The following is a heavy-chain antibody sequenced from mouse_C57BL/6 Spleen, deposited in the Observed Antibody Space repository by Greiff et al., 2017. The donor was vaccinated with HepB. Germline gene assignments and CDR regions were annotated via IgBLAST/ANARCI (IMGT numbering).Heavy chain of an antibody. D-gene: IGHD1-1*01. CDR2: IRSGGSYT. CDR3: ARQGGSSWFAY. J-gene: IGHJ3*01. Sequence: EVKLVESGGDLVKPGGSLKLSCAASGFTFSSYGMSWVRQAPDKRLEWVATIRSGGSYTYYPASVKGRFTISRDNAKNTLYLQRSSLKSEDTAMYYCARQGGSSWFAYWGQGTLVTVSA. CDR1: GFTFSSYG. V-gene: IGHV5-6*01.